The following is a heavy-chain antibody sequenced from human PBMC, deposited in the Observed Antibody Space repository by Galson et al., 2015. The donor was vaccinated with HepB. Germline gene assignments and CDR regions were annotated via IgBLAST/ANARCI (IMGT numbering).Heavy chain of an antibody. V-gene: IGHV3-23*01. CDR2: ISGSGGST. Sequence: SLRPSCAASGFTFSSYAMSWVRQAPGKGLEWVSAISGSGGSTYYADSVKGRFTISRDNSKNTLYLQMNSLRAEDTAVYYCAKDGTYYYDSSGYSDYWGQGTLVTVSS. D-gene: IGHD3-22*01. CDR1: GFTFSSYA. J-gene: IGHJ4*02. CDR3: AKDGTYYYDSSGYSDY.